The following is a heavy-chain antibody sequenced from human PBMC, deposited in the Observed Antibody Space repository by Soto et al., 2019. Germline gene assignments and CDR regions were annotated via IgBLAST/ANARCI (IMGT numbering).Heavy chain of an antibody. V-gene: IGHV3-23*01. CDR2: IGSSGGAI. CDR1: GFGFDSYA. CDR3: AKALWFGESSHYFDY. J-gene: IGHJ4*02. Sequence: AGSLRLSCVGSGFGFDSYAMSWVRQAPGKGLEWVSGIGSSGGAIVYADSVRGRFTISRDNSRNALYLHMNSLRAGDTAVYYCAKALWFGESSHYFDYWGQGTLVTVSS. D-gene: IGHD3-10*01.